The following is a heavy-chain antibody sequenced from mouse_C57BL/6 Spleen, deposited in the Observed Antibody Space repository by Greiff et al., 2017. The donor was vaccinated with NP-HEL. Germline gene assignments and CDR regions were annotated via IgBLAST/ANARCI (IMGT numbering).Heavy chain of an antibody. CDR2: IYPGSGST. CDR1: GYTFTSYW. Sequence: VQLQQPGAELVKPGASVKMSCKASGYTFTSYWITWVKQRPGQGLEWIGDIYPGSGSTNYNEKFKSKATLTVDTSSSTAYMQLSSLTSEDSAVYYCARGPPYYGNYYFDYWGQGTTLTVSS. D-gene: IGHD2-10*01. J-gene: IGHJ2*01. CDR3: ARGPPYYGNYYFDY. V-gene: IGHV1-55*01.